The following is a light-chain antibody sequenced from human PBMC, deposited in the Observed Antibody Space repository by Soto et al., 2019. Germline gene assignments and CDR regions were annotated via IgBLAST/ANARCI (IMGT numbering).Light chain of an antibody. CDR1: SSDVGSYTL. V-gene: IGLV2-23*01. CDR3: CSYAGSSTIVV. Sequence: QSALTQPASVSGSPGQSITTSCTGTSSDVGSYTLVSWYQQHPGKAPKLMIYEGSKRPSGVSNRFSGSKSGNTASLTISGLQDEDEADYYCCSYAGSSTIVVFGGGTKLTVL. J-gene: IGLJ2*01. CDR2: EGS.